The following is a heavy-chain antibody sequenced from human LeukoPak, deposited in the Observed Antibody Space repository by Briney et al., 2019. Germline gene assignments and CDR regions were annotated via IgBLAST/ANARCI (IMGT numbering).Heavy chain of an antibody. CDR2: ISYDGSNK. J-gene: IGHJ4*02. D-gene: IGHD6-19*01. CDR1: GFTFSSYA. Sequence: GSLRLSCAASGFTFSSYAMHWVRQAPGKGLEWVAVISYDGSNKYYADSVKGRFTISRDNSKNTLYLQMNSLRAEDTAVYYCARDVEHGSSGWYPDYWGQGTLVTVSS. V-gene: IGHV3-30-3*01. CDR3: ARDVEHGSSGWYPDY.